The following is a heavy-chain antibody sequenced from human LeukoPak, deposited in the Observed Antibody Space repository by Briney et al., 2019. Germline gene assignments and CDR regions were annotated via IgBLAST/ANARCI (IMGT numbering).Heavy chain of an antibody. CDR2: IKQDGSAK. D-gene: IGHD6-19*01. V-gene: IGHV3-7*04. CDR3: ARTTREQWLTIDY. J-gene: IGHJ4*02. CDR1: GFTFSNYW. Sequence: GGSLRLSCAASGFTFSNYWMNWVRQAPGKGLEWVANIKQDGSAKYYVDSVKGRFTISRDNAKNSLYLQMNSLGAEDTAVYYCARTTREQWLTIDYWGQGTLVTFSS.